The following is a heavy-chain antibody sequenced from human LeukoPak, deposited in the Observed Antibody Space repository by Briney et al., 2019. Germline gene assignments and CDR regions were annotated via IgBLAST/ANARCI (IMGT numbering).Heavy chain of an antibody. CDR1: GGSISSGGYS. D-gene: IGHD3-9*01. CDR2: IYYSGST. CDR3: ARDNYDILTGWGEDYYYYYMDV. V-gene: IGHV4-30-4*07. Sequence: SQTLSLTCAVSGGSISSGGYSWSWIRQPPGKGLEWIGYIYYSGSTYYNPSLKSRVTISVDTSKNQFSLKLSSVTAADTAVYYCARDNYDILTGWGEDYYYYYMDVWGKGTTVTVSS. J-gene: IGHJ6*03.